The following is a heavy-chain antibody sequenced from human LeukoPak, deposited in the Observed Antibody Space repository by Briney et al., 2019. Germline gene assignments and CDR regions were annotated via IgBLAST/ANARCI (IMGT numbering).Heavy chain of an antibody. V-gene: IGHV3-23*01. Sequence: PGGSLRLSCAASGFTFDDYAMHWVRQAPGKGLEWVSAISGSGGSTYYADSVKGRFTISRDNSKNTLYLQMNSLRAEDTAVYYCAKRLGYFDYWGQGTLVTVSS. CDR1: GFTFDDYA. D-gene: IGHD6-25*01. CDR3: AKRLGYFDY. CDR2: ISGSGGST. J-gene: IGHJ4*02.